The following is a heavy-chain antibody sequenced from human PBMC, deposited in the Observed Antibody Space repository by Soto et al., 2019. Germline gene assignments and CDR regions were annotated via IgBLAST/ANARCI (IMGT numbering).Heavy chain of an antibody. CDR2: INAGNGNT. CDR3: ARDFLSSSGWYVSYYYYYGMDV. CDR1: GYTFTSYA. D-gene: IGHD6-19*01. Sequence: QVQLVQSGAEVKKPGASVKVSCKASGYTFTSYAMHWVRQAPGQRLEWMGWINAGNGNTKYSQKFQGRVTITRDTSASTAYMELSSLRSEDTAVYYCARDFLSSSGWYVSYYYYYGMDVWGQGTTVTVSS. J-gene: IGHJ6*02. V-gene: IGHV1-3*01.